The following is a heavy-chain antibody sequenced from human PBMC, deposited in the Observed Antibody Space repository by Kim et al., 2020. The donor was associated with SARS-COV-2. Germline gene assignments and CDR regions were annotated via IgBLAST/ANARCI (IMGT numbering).Heavy chain of an antibody. D-gene: IGHD1-26*01. CDR3: ARSRVGAATKGAFDV. V-gene: IGHV4-59*01. J-gene: IGHJ3*01. Sequence: SETLSLTCIVSGGSISNYYWSWIRQPPGKGLEWIGYISYSGSTNYNPSLKSRVTISVDTSKNQFSLQLSSVAAADTAMYHCARSRVGAATKGAFDVWGQGTLVTVSS. CDR1: GGSISNYY. CDR2: ISYSGST.